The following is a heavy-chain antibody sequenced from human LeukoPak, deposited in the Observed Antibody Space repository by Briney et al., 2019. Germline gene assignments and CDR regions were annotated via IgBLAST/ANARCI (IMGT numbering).Heavy chain of an antibody. V-gene: IGHV4-39*01. J-gene: IGHJ4*02. CDR2: IHYTGTS. D-gene: IGHD2-21*01. CDR1: GESIRIDTYY. Sequence: SETLSLTCSVSGESIRIDTYYWGWARQSPGTGLEWLANIHYTGTSHYDPSLASRVSISVDTTKNQVSLNLRSVTAADSAVYFCARAPAYRRYLFEKWGQGILVTVSS. CDR3: ARAPAYRRYLFEK.